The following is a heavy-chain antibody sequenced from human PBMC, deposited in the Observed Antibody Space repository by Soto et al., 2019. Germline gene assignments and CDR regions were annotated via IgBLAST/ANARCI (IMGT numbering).Heavy chain of an antibody. D-gene: IGHD3-10*01. CDR3: TRLITMVRGVSDY. CDR2: IRSKAYGGTT. J-gene: IGHJ4*02. V-gene: IGHV3-49*03. Sequence: GGSLRLSCTASGFTFGDYAMSWFRQAPGKGLEWVGFIRSKAYGGTTEYAASVKGRFTISRDDSKSIAYLQMNSLKTEDTAVYYCTRLITMVRGVSDYWGQGTLVTVSS. CDR1: GFTFGDYA.